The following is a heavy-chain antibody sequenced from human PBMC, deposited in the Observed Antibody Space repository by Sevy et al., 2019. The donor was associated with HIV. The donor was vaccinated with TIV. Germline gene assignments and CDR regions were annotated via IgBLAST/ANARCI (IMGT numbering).Heavy chain of an antibody. J-gene: IGHJ4*02. V-gene: IGHV3-30*02. Sequence: GGSLRLSCAATGFTFSNYAMHWVRQAPGKGMEWVAIIWSDGAYQYHGDSVKGRFTISRDNSKNTLYLQMNSLRAEDTAVYYCAKALAAAGTQGFDYWGQGTLVTVSS. CDR3: AKALAAAGTQGFDY. CDR1: GFTFSNYA. CDR2: IWSDGAYQ. D-gene: IGHD6-13*01.